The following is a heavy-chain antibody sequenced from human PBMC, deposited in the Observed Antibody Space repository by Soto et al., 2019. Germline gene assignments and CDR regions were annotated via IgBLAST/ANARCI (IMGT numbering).Heavy chain of an antibody. CDR2: IYYRGNT. Sequence: QVQLQESGPGLVKPSETLSLTCTVSGGSITSYYWSWIRQPPEKGLEWIGYIYYRGNTHYNPSLXXRXSISVDTSKNQFSLNLSSVTAADTAVYYCVRDRISVTEGFDHWGQGTLVTVSS. J-gene: IGHJ4*02. D-gene: IGHD6-19*01. CDR1: GGSITSYY. CDR3: VRDRISVTEGFDH. V-gene: IGHV4-59*01.